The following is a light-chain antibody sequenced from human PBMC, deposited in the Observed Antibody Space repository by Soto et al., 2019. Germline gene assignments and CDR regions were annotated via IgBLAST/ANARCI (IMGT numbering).Light chain of an antibody. CDR3: PHTYSSPIT. CDR1: QSISSW. J-gene: IGKJ5*01. Sequence: DVHMTHSPATLSASLGDRVTITFRASQSISSWLAWYQQKPGKDTKILIYKESSLESGVPSRFSGSGSGTDFTLTISNHPPEDFADYYCPHTYSSPITFGQGTRLEI. V-gene: IGKV1-5*03. CDR2: KES.